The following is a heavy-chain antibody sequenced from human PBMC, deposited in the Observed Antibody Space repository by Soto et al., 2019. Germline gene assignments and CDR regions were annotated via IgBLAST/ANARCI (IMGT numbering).Heavy chain of an antibody. CDR2: INAGNGNT. D-gene: IGHD3-3*01. Sequence: ASVKVSCKASGYTFTSYAMHWVRQAPGQRLEWMGWINAGNGNTKYSQKFQGRVTITRDTSASTAYMELSSLRSEDTAVYYCARGPYYDFWSGYYLVPREEKKPKKDAFDIWGKGTMVTVSS. CDR3: ARGPYYDFWSGYYLVPREEKKPKKDAFDI. CDR1: GYTFTSYA. V-gene: IGHV1-3*01. J-gene: IGHJ3*02.